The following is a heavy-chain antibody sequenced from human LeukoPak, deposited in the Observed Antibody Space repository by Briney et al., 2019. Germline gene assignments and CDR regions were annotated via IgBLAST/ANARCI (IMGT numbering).Heavy chain of an antibody. D-gene: IGHD3-10*01. CDR3: ARIRITMVRGFYYYYGMDV. Sequence: GGSLRLSCAASGFTFSNAWMSWVRQAPGKGLEWVGRITSKTDGGTTDYAAPVKGRFTISRDDSKNTLYLQMNSLRAEDTAVYYCARIRITMVRGFYYYYGMDVWGQGTTVTVSS. CDR1: GFTFSNAW. V-gene: IGHV3-15*01. J-gene: IGHJ6*02. CDR2: ITSKTDGGTT.